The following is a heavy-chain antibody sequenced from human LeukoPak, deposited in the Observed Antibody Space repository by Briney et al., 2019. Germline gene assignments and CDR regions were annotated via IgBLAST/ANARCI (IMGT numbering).Heavy chain of an antibody. V-gene: IGHV3-30-3*01. CDR2: ISYDGSNK. D-gene: IGHD5-18*01. J-gene: IGHJ4*02. Sequence: GRSLRLSCAASGFTFSSYAIHWVRRAPGKGLEWVAVISYDGSNKYYADSVKGRFTISRDNSKNTLCLQMNSLRAEDTAVYYCAKDQIKGRYSYGYMIDYWGQGTLVTVSS. CDR1: GFTFSSYA. CDR3: AKDQIKGRYSYGYMIDY.